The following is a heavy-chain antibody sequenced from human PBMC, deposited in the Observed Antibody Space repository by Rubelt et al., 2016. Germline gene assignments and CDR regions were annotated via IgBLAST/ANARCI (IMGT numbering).Heavy chain of an antibody. V-gene: IGHV4-34*01. CDR1: GGSFSGYY. D-gene: IGHD2-15*01. J-gene: IGHJ4*02. CDR3: ARVGYCSGGSCLHPV. CDR2: INHSGNP. Sequence: QVQLQQWGAGLLKPSETLSLTCAVYGGSFSGYYWSWIRQPPGKGLEWIGEINHSGNPNYNPSLKSRVTISVCTAKNQFSRKLSSVTAADTAVYYCARVGYCSGGSCLHPVWGQGTLVTVSS.